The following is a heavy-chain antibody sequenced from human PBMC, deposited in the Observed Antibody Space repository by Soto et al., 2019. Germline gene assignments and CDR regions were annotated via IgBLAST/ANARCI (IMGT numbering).Heavy chain of an antibody. CDR1: GFTLSSFW. J-gene: IGHJ4*02. Sequence: EVQLVESGGGLVQPGGSLRLSCAASGFTLSSFWMNWVRQAPGKGLEWVANKNQDGSEIYYVDSVKGRFTISRDNAKNSLYLQMISLRVEDTAVYYCVRAVASAGSYWGQGTLVTVSS. V-gene: IGHV3-7*01. D-gene: IGHD3-10*01. CDR2: KNQDGSEI. CDR3: VRAVASAGSY.